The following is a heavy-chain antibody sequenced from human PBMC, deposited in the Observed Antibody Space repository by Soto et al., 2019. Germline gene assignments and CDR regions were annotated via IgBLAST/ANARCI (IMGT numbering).Heavy chain of an antibody. J-gene: IGHJ6*02. V-gene: IGHV3-21*04. D-gene: IGHD1-1*01. CDR1: GFTFSSYS. CDR3: AKDSSVAGTMSHYYYYYGMDV. Sequence: GGSLRLSCAASGFTFSSYSMNWVRQAPGKGLEWVSSISSSSSYIYYADSVKGRFTISRDNAKNSLYLQMNSLRAEDTAVYYCAKDSSVAGTMSHYYYYYGMDVWGQGTTVTVSS. CDR2: ISSSSSYI.